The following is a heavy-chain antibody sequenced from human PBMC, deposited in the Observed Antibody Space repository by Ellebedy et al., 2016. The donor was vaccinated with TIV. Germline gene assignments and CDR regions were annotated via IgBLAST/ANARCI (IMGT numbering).Heavy chain of an antibody. CDR3: TTDRPPHIVVVTAIHL. CDR2: IIPILGIA. D-gene: IGHD2-21*02. J-gene: IGHJ4*02. V-gene: IGHV1-69*04. Sequence: ASVKVSCKASGGTFSSYAISWVRQAPGQGLEWMGRIIPILGIADYAQKFQGRVTITADKSTSTAYMELSSLRSEDTAVYYCTTDRPPHIVVVTAIHLWGQGTLVTVSS. CDR1: GGTFSSYA.